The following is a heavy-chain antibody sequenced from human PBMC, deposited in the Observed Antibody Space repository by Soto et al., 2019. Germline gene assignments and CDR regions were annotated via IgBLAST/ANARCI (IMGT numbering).Heavy chain of an antibody. D-gene: IGHD4-17*01. CDR3: AREAHDYKTGNDY. Sequence: SETLSLTCTVSGGSISSYYWSWIRQPPGKGLEWIGYIYYSGSTNYNPSLKSRVTISVDTSKNQFSLKLSSVTAADTAVYYCAREAHDYKTGNDYWGQGTLVTVSS. J-gene: IGHJ4*02. V-gene: IGHV4-59*01. CDR2: IYYSGST. CDR1: GGSISSYY.